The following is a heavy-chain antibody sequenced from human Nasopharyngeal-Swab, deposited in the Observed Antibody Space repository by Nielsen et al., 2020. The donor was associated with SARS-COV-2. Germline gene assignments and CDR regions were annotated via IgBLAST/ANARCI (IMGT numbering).Heavy chain of an antibody. V-gene: IGHV3-30*02. D-gene: IGHD6-13*01. CDR3: AKDAGGYSSS. Sequence: GESLKISCAASGFTFSSYGMHWVRQAPGKGLEWVAFIRYDGSNKYYADSVKGRFTISRDNSKNTLYPQMNSLRAEDTAVYYCAKDAGGYSSSWGQGTLVTVSS. CDR2: IRYDGSNK. J-gene: IGHJ4*02. CDR1: GFTFSSYG.